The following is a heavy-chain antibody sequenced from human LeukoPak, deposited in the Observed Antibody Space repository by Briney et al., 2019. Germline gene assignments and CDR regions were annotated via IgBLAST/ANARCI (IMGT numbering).Heavy chain of an antibody. CDR2: ISYDGSNK. D-gene: IGHD1-14*01. V-gene: IGHV3-30-3*01. J-gene: IGHJ4*02. Sequence: LGGSLRLSCAASGFTFSSYAMHWVRQAPGKGLEWVAVISYDGSNKYYADSVKGRFTISRDNSKNTLYLQMNSLRAEDTAVYYCARDGMSSPGGNPTYFDYWGQGTLVTVSS. CDR1: GFTFSSYA. CDR3: ARDGMSSPGGNPTYFDY.